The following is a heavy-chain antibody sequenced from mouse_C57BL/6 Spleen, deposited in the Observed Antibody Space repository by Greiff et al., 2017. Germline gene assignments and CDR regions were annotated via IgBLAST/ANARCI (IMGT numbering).Heavy chain of an antibody. CDR2: ISSGGSYT. J-gene: IGHJ2*01. V-gene: IGHV5-6*02. CDR1: GFTFSSYG. Sequence: DVQLVESGGDLVKPGGSLKLSCAASGFTFSSYGMSWVRQTPDKRLEWVATISSGGSYTYYPDSVKGRFTISRDNAKNTLYLQMSSLKSEDTAMYYCARRNTSQYYFDYWGQGTTLTVSS. CDR3: ARRNTSQYYFDY.